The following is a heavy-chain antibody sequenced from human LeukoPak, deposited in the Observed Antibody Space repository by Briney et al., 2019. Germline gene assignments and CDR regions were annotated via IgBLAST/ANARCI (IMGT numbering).Heavy chain of an antibody. CDR3: ARDLDGLTGTIDY. J-gene: IGHJ4*02. Sequence: PGGSLRLSCAASGFTFSSYSMNWVRQAPGKGLEWVSSISSSSSYIYYADSVKGRFTISRDNAKNSLYLQMNSLRAEDTAVYYCARDLDGLTGTIDYWGQGTLVTVSS. D-gene: IGHD1-20*01. CDR2: ISSSSSYI. V-gene: IGHV3-21*01. CDR1: GFTFSSYS.